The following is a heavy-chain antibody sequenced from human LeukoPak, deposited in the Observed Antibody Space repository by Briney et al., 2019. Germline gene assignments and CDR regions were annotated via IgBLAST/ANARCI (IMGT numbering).Heavy chain of an antibody. CDR3: AGGKYFDY. CDR2: ISYDGSNK. D-gene: IGHD1-26*01. J-gene: IGHJ4*02. V-gene: IGHV3-30*03. CDR1: GFTFSSYG. Sequence: GGSLRLSCAASGFTFSSYGMHWVRQAPGKGLEWVAVISYDGSNKYYADSVKGRFTISRDNSKNTLYLQMNSLRAEGTAVYYCAGGKYFDYWGQGTLVTVSS.